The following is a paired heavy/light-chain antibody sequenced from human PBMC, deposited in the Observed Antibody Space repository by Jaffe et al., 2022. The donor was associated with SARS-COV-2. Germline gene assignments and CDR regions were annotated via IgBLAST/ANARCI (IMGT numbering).Light chain of an antibody. V-gene: IGLV7-46*01. CDR3: SLSYSGVGV. CDR1: TGPVTSGHW. CDR2: DIS. J-gene: IGLJ3*02. Sequence: QAVVTQEPSLTVSPGGTVTLTCGSSTGPVTSGHWPYWFQQKPGQAPRTLIYDISNRHSWTPARFSGSLLGGKAALTLSGAQPEDEADYYCSLSYSGVGVFGGGTKLTVL.
Heavy chain of an antibody. V-gene: IGHV1-18*01. CDR1: GYTFTNYG. CDR3: GRTHGGY. J-gene: IGHJ4*02. CDR2: IALYNGNT. D-gene: IGHD3-10*01. Sequence: QVQLVQSGAEVKGPGASVRVSCKASGYTFTNYGVYWVRQAPGQGLEWMAWIALYNGNTYYAQKFQGRVTISTDTSTSTAYMELRSLTSDDTAVYYCGRTHGGYWGQGTLVTVSS.